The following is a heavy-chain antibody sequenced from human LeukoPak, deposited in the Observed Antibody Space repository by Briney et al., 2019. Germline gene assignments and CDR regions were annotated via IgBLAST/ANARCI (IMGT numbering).Heavy chain of an antibody. V-gene: IGHV3-21*01. J-gene: IGHJ3*02. CDR3: ASEYCSSTSCYGDAFDI. CDR1: GFTFSSYS. CDR2: ISSSSSYI. Sequence: GGSLRLSCAASGFTFSSYSMNWVRQAPGKGLEWVSSISSSSSYIYYADSVKGRFTISRDNAKNSLYLQMNSMRAEDTAVYYCASEYCSSTSCYGDAFDIWGQGTMVTVSS. D-gene: IGHD2-2*01.